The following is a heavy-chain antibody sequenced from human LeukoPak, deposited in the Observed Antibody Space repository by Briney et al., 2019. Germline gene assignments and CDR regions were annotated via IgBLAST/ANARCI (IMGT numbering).Heavy chain of an antibody. CDR1: GYTFTSYG. Sequence: ASVKVSCKASGYTFTSYGISWVRQAPGQGLEWMGIINPSGGSTSYAQKFQGRVTMTRDTSTSTVYMELSSLRSEDTAVYYCARTEPNMNYYDSRVRAFDIWGQGTMVTVSS. CDR2: INPSGGST. V-gene: IGHV1-46*01. CDR3: ARTEPNMNYYDSRVRAFDI. J-gene: IGHJ3*02. D-gene: IGHD3-22*01.